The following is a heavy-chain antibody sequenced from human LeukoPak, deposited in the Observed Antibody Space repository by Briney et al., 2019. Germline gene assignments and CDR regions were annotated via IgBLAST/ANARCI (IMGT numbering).Heavy chain of an antibody. V-gene: IGHV3-23*01. CDR3: ARGRKWELLTLAY. D-gene: IGHD1-26*01. Sequence: GGSLRLSCAASGFTFSSYAMSWVRQAPGKGLEWVSSISGSGGSTYHADSVKGRFTISRDNSKNTLYLQMNSLRAEDTAVYYCARGRKWELLTLAYWGQGTLVTVSS. J-gene: IGHJ4*02. CDR2: ISGSGGST. CDR1: GFTFSSYA.